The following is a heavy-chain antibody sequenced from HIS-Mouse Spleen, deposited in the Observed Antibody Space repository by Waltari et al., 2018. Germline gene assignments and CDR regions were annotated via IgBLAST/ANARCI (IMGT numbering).Heavy chain of an antibody. V-gene: IGHV3-33*01. Sequence: QVQLVESGGGVVQPGRSLRLPCAASGFTFSSYGMHWVRQAPGKGLEWVAVIWYDGSNKYYADSVKGRFTISRDNSKNTLYLQMNSLRAEDTAVYYCARVTLAGGFDPWGQGTLVTVSS. D-gene: IGHD3-16*01. CDR2: IWYDGSNK. CDR1: GFTFSSYG. J-gene: IGHJ5*02. CDR3: ARVTLAGGFDP.